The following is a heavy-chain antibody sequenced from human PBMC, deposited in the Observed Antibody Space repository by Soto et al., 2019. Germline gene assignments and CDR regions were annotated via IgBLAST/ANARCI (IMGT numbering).Heavy chain of an antibody. D-gene: IGHD3-22*01. CDR3: PKETDTYYDSHH. CDR2: VSADGRSQ. Sequence: QVQLGESGGGVVQPGESLTLYCVTSGLAYSNSGMHWVRQAPGKGPEWVAIVSADGRSQHYAESGKGRFTISRDTSKRMVFLQIDSLRAEDTAFYYCPKETDTYYDSHHWGQGTLITVAS. V-gene: IGHV3-30*18. J-gene: IGHJ5*02. CDR1: GLAYSNSG.